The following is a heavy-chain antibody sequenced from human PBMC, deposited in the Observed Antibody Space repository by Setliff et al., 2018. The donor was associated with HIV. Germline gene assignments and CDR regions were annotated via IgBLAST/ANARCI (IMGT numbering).Heavy chain of an antibody. V-gene: IGHV4-4*07. Sequence: LSLTCTVSGAPISSFSWSWIRQPAGKGLEWIGRFYSGGITSYNPSLKSRVTMSLDTSKNQFFLKLSSVTAADTAVYYCARDFLQYGFSYFDYWGQGSLVTVSS. D-gene: IGHD3-10*01. CDR1: GAPISSFS. J-gene: IGHJ4*02. CDR2: FYSGGIT. CDR3: ARDFLQYGFSYFDY.